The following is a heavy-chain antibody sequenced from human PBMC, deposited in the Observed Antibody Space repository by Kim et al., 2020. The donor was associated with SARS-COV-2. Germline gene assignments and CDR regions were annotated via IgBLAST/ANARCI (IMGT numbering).Heavy chain of an antibody. CDR2: IYYSGST. D-gene: IGHD3-10*01. J-gene: IGHJ5*02. Sequence: SETLSLTCTVSGGSISSGGYYWSWIRPHPGKGLEWIGYIYYSGSTYYNPSLKSRVTILVDTTKNQFSLKLSSVAAADTAVYYCARDQVLWFGNHQSNWFDPWGQGTLVTVSS. V-gene: IGHV4-31*03. CDR1: GGSISSGGYY. CDR3: ARDQVLWFGNHQSNWFDP.